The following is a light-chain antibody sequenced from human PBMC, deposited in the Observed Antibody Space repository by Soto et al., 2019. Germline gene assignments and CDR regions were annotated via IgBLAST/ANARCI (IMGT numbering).Light chain of an antibody. V-gene: IGKV3-11*01. CDR3: XXXXXXXXXT. J-gene: IGKJ5*01. CDR2: DAS. Sequence: EIVLTQSPATLSLSPGERATLSCRASQSVSSYLAWYQQKPGQAPRLLIYDASNRATGIPARFSGSGSGTDFTLTISSLEXXXXXXXXXXXXXXXXXXTFGQGTRLEIK. CDR1: QSVSSY.